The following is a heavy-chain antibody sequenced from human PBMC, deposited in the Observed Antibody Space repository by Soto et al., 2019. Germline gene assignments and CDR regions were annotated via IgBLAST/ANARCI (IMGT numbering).Heavy chain of an antibody. V-gene: IGHV3-33*01. J-gene: IGHJ4*02. CDR3: ARDPIFGMVITHYFDY. D-gene: IGHD3-3*01. Sequence: GGSLRLSCAASGFTFSSYGMHWVRQAPGKGLEWVAVIWSDGSNKYYADSVKGRFTISRDNSMNTLYLQMNSLRAEDTAVYYCARDPIFGMVITHYFDYWGQGTLVTVSS. CDR1: GFTFSSYG. CDR2: IWSDGSNK.